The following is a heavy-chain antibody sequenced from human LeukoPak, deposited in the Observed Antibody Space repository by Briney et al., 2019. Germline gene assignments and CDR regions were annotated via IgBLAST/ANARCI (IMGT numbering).Heavy chain of an antibody. J-gene: IGHJ4*02. CDR1: GFTFDDYG. V-gene: IGHV3-20*04. D-gene: IGHD3-10*01. CDR3: ARGARGVSGYYFDF. CDR2: INWNGGST. Sequence: GGSLRLSCAASGFTFDDYGMSWVRQAPGKGLEWVSGINWNGGSTGYADSVKGRFTISRDNAKNSLYLQMNSLRAEDTALFYCARGARGVSGYYFDFWGQGTLVTVSS.